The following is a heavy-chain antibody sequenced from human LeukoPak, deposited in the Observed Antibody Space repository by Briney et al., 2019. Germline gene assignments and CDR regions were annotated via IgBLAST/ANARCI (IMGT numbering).Heavy chain of an antibody. J-gene: IGHJ4*02. Sequence: PGGSLRLSCTTSGFTSREYGMHWVRQAPGKGLEWVAVVWYDGTKKYYADSVKGRFTISRDNSQNTLYLQMISLRAEDTAVYYCVRERSLATSSGYDPRRFDSWGQGALVTVSS. CDR2: VWYDGTKK. D-gene: IGHD5-12*01. CDR3: VRERSLATSSGYDPRRFDS. V-gene: IGHV3-33*01. CDR1: GFTSREYG.